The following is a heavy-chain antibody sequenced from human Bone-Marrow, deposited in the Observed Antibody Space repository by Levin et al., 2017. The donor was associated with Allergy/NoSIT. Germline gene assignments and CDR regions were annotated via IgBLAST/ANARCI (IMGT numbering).Heavy chain of an antibody. CDR2: IYSGDRT. D-gene: IGHD5-24*01. CDR1: GFIVNDYY. J-gene: IGHJ4*01. V-gene: IGHV3-66*01. Sequence: PGGSLRLSCEVSGFIVNDYYMKWVRQAPGKGPECLSVIYSGDRTFYSDSVKGRFTISRENSTNTLFLQMNSLRVEDSAIYYCARGPRCGNAEGWGDGWGHGALVTVT. CDR3: ARGPRCGNAEGWGDG.